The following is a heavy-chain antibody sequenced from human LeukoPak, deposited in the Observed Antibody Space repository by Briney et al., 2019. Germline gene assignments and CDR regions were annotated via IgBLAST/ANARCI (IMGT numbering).Heavy chain of an antibody. J-gene: IGHJ5*02. Sequence: ASVKVSCKASGGTFSSYAISWVRQAPGQGLEWMGWIYPKSGGTNSAQKFQGRVTMTRDISISTAYMELSRLKFDDTAVYYCARVSTSGYRDWLDPWGQGTLVTVSS. CDR2: IYPKSGGT. CDR1: GGTFSSYA. D-gene: IGHD3-9*01. CDR3: ARVSTSGYRDWLDP. V-gene: IGHV1-2*02.